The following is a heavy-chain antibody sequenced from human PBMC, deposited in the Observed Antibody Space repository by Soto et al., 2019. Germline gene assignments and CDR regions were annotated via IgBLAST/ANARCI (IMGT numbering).Heavy chain of an antibody. V-gene: IGHV3-15*07. CDR2: IKTKAAGGAT. J-gene: IGHJ6*02. Sequence: EVQLVESGGGLVKPAGSLRLSCAASDFTITNDWMNWVRQAPGKGLERVGRIKTKAAGGATDYAAPLKGRFTISRDDSRTTLFLPMNSLKTEDTAVYYCTTGSVEGVWGQGATVSVSS. CDR1: DFTITNDW. D-gene: IGHD2-15*01. CDR3: TTGSVEGV.